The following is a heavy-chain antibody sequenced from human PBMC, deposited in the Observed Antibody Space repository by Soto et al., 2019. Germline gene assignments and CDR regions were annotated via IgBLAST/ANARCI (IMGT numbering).Heavy chain of an antibody. J-gene: IGHJ4*01. CDR2: IIPILGIA. CDR3: AILGELSPSTN. CDR1: GGTFSSYT. V-gene: IGHV1-69*02. D-gene: IGHD3-10*01. Sequence: QVQLVQSGAEVKKPGSSVKVSCKASGGTFSSYTISWVRQAPGQELEWMGRIIPILGIANYAQKFQGRVTITADKSTSTAYMELSSLRSEDTAVYYCAILGELSPSTNWGHGTLVTVSS.